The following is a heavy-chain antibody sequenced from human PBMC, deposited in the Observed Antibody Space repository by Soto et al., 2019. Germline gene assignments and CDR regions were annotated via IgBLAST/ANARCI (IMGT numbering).Heavy chain of an antibody. D-gene: IGHD3-22*01. J-gene: IGHJ4*02. CDR2: ISGSGGST. Sequence: GGSLRLSCAASGFTFSSYAMSWVRQAPGRGLEWVSAISGSGGSTYYADSVKGRFTISRDNSKNTLYLQMNSLRAEDTAVYYCAKDLRRRTMIVVVPTAFDYWGQGTLVTVSS. CDR3: AKDLRRRTMIVVVPTAFDY. V-gene: IGHV3-23*01. CDR1: GFTFSSYA.